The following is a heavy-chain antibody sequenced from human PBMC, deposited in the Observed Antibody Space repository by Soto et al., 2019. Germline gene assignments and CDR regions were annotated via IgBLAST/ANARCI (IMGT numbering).Heavy chain of an antibody. Sequence: SETLSLTCTVSGGSISSGGYYWSWIRQHPGKGLEWIGYIYYSGSTYYNPSLKSRVTISVDTSKNQFSLKLSSVTAADTAVYYCARDRKWGGLIYGMDVWGQGTTVT. CDR2: IYYSGST. J-gene: IGHJ6*02. D-gene: IGHD7-27*01. V-gene: IGHV4-31*03. CDR3: ARDRKWGGLIYGMDV. CDR1: GGSISSGGYY.